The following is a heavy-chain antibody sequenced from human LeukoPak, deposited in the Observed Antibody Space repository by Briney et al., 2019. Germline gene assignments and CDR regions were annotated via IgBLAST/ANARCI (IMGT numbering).Heavy chain of an antibody. CDR1: GGSITDHY. Sequence: SETLSLTCTVSGGSITDHYWSWIRQPPGKGLEWIGYIHYSGSTNYNPSLKSRLTISVDTSKNQFSLKLSSVTAADTAVYYCARFSGSRVKGGYYYYMDVWGKGTTVTVSS. CDR2: IHYSGST. J-gene: IGHJ6*03. CDR3: ARFSGSRVKGGYYYYMDV. V-gene: IGHV4-59*11. D-gene: IGHD2-15*01.